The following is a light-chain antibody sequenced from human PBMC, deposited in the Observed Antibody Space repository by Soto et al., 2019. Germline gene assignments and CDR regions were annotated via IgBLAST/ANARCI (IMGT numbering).Light chain of an antibody. J-gene: IGKJ4*01. Sequence: EIVVTQTPPSLSVTPGQSASISCRTSQSLLHTDGKTYLYWYLQKPGQPPHLLVYEGFNRFSGVPDCVSDRGSGTHFTRKISRVEAEDGGVYYCRQTFQLPLAFGGGTQVEI. CDR1: QSLLHTDGKTY. CDR3: RQTFQLPLA. CDR2: EGF. V-gene: IGKV2D-29*01.